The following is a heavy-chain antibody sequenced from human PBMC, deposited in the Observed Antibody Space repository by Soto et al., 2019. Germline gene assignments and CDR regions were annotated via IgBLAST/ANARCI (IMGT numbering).Heavy chain of an antibody. CDR3: AGGVDYGDYDFDY. Sequence: GGSLRLSCAASGFTFSSYGMHWVRQAPGKGLEWVAVISYDGSNKYYADSVKGRFTISRDNSKNTLYLQMNSLRAEDTAVYYCAGGVDYGDYDFDYWGQGTLVTVSS. J-gene: IGHJ4*02. CDR2: ISYDGSNK. CDR1: GFTFSSYG. D-gene: IGHD4-17*01. V-gene: IGHV3-30*03.